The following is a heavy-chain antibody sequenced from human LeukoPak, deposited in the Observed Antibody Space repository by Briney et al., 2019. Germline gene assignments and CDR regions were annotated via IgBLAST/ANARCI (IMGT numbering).Heavy chain of an antibody. CDR1: GYTFTRFG. V-gene: IGHV1-18*01. J-gene: IGHJ4*02. CDR2: ISTYNGNT. Sequence: ASVKVSCKTSGYTFTRFGITWVRQAPGQGLEWMGWISTYNGNTDYAQKLQGGVTVTTDTSTNTAYMELRSLRSDDTAMYYCVTGDDFDYWGQGTLVTVSS. CDR3: VTGDDFDY. D-gene: IGHD1-1*01.